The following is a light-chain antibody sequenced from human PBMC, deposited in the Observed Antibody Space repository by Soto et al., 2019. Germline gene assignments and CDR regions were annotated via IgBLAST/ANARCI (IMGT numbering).Light chain of an antibody. Sequence: EIVLTQSPATLSLSPGERATLSCRASQSIRNYLAWYQQKPGQAPRLLIYDASNRATGIPARFSGSGSGTDFILTSSSLEREDSGVYYCQQRNDWVTFGGGTKVEIK. CDR3: QQRNDWVT. V-gene: IGKV3-11*01. CDR1: QSIRNY. CDR2: DAS. J-gene: IGKJ4*01.